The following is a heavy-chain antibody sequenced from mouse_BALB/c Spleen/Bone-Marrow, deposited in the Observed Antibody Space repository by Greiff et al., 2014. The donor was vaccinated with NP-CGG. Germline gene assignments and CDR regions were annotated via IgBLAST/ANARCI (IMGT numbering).Heavy chain of an antibody. CDR2: INPSNGGT. J-gene: IGHJ4*01. CDR1: GYTLTSYY. CDR3: SRGRRDALDY. Sequence: QVQLQQPGAELVKPGASVKLSCKASGYTLTSYYMYWVKQRPGQGLEWFGEINPSNGGTNFNEKFKNKATLTADKSSSTAYMQLSSLTSEDSAVYYCSRGRRDALDYWGQGTSVTVSS. V-gene: IGHV1S81*02.